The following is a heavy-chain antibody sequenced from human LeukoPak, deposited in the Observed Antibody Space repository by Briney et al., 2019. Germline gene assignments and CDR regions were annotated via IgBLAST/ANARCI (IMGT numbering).Heavy chain of an antibody. CDR3: ARQSGGRYNRDGMDV. Sequence: SETLSLTRAVYGGSFSGYYWSWIRQPPGKGLEWIGEINHSGSTNYNPSLKSRVTISVDTSKNQFSLKLSSVTAADTAVYYCARQSGGRYNRDGMDVWGQGTTVTVSS. J-gene: IGHJ6*02. CDR1: GGSFSGYY. D-gene: IGHD1-1*01. CDR2: INHSGST. V-gene: IGHV4-34*01.